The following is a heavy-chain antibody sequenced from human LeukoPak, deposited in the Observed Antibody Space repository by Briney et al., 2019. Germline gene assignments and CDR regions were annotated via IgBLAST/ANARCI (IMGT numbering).Heavy chain of an antibody. D-gene: IGHD6-19*01. V-gene: IGHV1-18*01. CDR3: ARHLAVAAAFDY. CDR2: ISAYNGNT. Sequence: ASVKVSCKASGGTFSSYAISWVRQAPGQGLEWMGWISAYNGNTNYAQKLQGRVTMTTDTSTSTAYMELRSLRSDDTAVYYCARHLAVAAAFDYWGQGTLVTVSS. J-gene: IGHJ4*02. CDR1: GGTFSSYA.